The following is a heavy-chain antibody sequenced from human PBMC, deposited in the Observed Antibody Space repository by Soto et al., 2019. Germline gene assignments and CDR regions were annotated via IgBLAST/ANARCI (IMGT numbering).Heavy chain of an antibody. V-gene: IGHV3-30*18. CDR1: GFTFSSYG. J-gene: IGHJ6*02. Sequence: QVQLVESGGGVVQPGRSLRLSCAASGFTFSSYGMHWVRQAPGKGLEWVAVISYDGSNKYYADSVKGRFTISRDNSKNTLYLQMNSLRAEDTAVYYCAKDRVYYGMDVWGQGTTVTVSS. CDR2: ISYDGSNK. CDR3: AKDRVYYGMDV.